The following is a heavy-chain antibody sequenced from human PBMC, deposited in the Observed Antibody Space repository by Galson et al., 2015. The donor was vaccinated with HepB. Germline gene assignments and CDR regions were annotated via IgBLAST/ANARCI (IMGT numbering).Heavy chain of an antibody. D-gene: IGHD1-26*01. J-gene: IGHJ4*02. V-gene: IGHV3-74*01. Sequence: SLRLSCAVSGFTFSIHWIHWVRQAPGKGLVWVSRINTNGRTTNYADSVKGRFTISRDNTYNMVYLQMNNLRAEDTAIYYCARFMGVSAVDYWGQGTPVTVSS. CDR2: INTNGRTT. CDR3: ARFMGVSAVDY. CDR1: GFTFSIHW.